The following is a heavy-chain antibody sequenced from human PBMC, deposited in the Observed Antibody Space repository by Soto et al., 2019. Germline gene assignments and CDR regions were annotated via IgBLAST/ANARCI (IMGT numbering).Heavy chain of an antibody. CDR3: ARLGYWTYGVCIYGMDV. CDR2: IKQDGSEK. J-gene: IGHJ6*04. Sequence: GFQTRSCAASGFTFSSYWMSWVRQAPGKGLEWVANIKQDGSEKYYVDSVKGRFTISRDNAKNSLYLQMNSLRAEDTAVYYCARLGYWTYGVCIYGMDVWCKGTTVTVS. V-gene: IGHV3-7*01. CDR1: GFTFSSYW. D-gene: IGHD2-8*01.